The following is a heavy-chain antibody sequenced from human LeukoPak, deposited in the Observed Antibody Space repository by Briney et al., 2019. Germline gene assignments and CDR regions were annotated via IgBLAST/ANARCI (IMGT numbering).Heavy chain of an antibody. CDR2: ILPGDSDT. Sequence: GESLKISCKGSGYSFTTYWIGWVRQMPGKGLEWMGIILPGDSDTRYSPSFQGQVTISADKPISTAYLQWSSLKASDTAIYYCARRSPQLDYWGQGTLVTVSS. CDR3: ARRSPQLDY. CDR1: GYSFTTYW. V-gene: IGHV5-51*04. J-gene: IGHJ4*02.